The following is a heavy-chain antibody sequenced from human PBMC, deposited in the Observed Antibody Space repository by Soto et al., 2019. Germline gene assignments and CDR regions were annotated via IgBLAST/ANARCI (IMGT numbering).Heavy chain of an antibody. Sequence: GGSLRLSCAASGFTFSSYAMHWVRQAPGKGLEWVAVISYDGSNKYYADSVKGRFTISRDNSKNTLYLQMNSLRAEDTAVYYCARDAGVYSGYDLNWFDPWGQGTLVTVSS. D-gene: IGHD5-12*01. J-gene: IGHJ5*02. V-gene: IGHV3-30-3*01. CDR3: ARDAGVYSGYDLNWFDP. CDR2: ISYDGSNK. CDR1: GFTFSSYA.